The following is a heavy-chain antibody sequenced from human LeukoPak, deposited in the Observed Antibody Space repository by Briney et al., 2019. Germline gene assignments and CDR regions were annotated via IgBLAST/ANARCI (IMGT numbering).Heavy chain of an antibody. V-gene: IGHV1-18*01. J-gene: IGHJ4*02. CDR2: ISAYNGNT. CDR1: GYTLTSYG. D-gene: IGHD3-22*01. Sequence: ASVKVSCKASGYTLTSYGISWVRQAPGQGLEWMGWISAYNGNTNYAQKLQGRVTMTTDTSTSTAYMELRSLRSDDTAVYYCARDQYCYDSSGDPRPSFDYWGQGTLVTVSS. CDR3: ARDQYCYDSSGDPRPSFDY.